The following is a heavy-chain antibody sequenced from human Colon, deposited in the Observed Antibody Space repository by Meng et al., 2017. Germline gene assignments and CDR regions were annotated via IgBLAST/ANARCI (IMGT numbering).Heavy chain of an antibody. CDR3: AREVQAVAGLYYGMDV. CDR2: ISYDGSNK. D-gene: IGHD6-19*01. V-gene: IGHV3-30*01. J-gene: IGHJ6*02. CDR1: GFTFSSYA. Sequence: RGSLRLSCAASGFTFSSYAMHWVRQAPGKGLEWVAVISYDGSNKYYADSVKGRFTISRDNSKNTLYLQMNSLRAEDTAVYYCAREVQAVAGLYYGMDVWGQGTTVTVSS.